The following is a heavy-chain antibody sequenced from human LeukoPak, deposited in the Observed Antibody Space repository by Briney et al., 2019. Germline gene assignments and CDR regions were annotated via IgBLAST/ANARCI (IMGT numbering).Heavy chain of an antibody. CDR3: AKDGGRIVGATYFDY. CDR1: GFTFSTYW. CDR2: INGDGSST. V-gene: IGHV3-74*01. J-gene: IGHJ4*02. D-gene: IGHD1-26*01. Sequence: QPGGSLRLSCAASGFTFSTYWMHWVRQAPGKGLVWVSRINGDGSSTSYADSVKGRFTVSRDNAKNTVYLQMNSLRAEDTAVYYCAKDGGRIVGATYFDYWGQGTLVTVSS.